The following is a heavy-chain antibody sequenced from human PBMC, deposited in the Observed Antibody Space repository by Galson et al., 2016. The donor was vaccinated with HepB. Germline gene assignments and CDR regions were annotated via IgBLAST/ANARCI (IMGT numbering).Heavy chain of an antibody. J-gene: IGHJ5*02. CDR3: ARDLRGRDGWDAWFDP. Sequence: SVKVSCKASGYTFTSYGISWVRQAPGQGLEWMGWISIYHGNTNYAQKLQGRVTMTTDTSTNTAYMELRSLRSDDTAVYYCARDLRGRDGWDAWFDPWGQGTLVTVSS. V-gene: IGHV1-18*04. CDR2: ISIYHGNT. CDR1: GYTFTSYG. D-gene: IGHD1-26*01.